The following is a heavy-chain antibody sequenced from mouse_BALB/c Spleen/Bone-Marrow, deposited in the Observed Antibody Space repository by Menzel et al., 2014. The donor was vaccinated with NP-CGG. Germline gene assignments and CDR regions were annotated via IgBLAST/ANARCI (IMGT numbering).Heavy chain of an antibody. CDR2: IYPGDGDT. V-gene: IGHV1-80*01. Sequence: VKVVESGAELVRPGSSVKISCKASGYAFSNYWMNWMKQRPGQGLEWIGQIYPGDGDTNYNGEFKGKATLTADKSSNTAYMQFSSLTSEDSAVYFCASRGDYSYSMDYWGQGTSVTVSS. CDR1: GYAFSNYW. D-gene: IGHD1-1*01. J-gene: IGHJ4*01. CDR3: ASRGDYSYSMDY.